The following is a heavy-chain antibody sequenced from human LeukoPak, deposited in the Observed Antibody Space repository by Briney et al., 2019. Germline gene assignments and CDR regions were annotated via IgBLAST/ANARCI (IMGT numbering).Heavy chain of an antibody. D-gene: IGHD3-3*01. CDR1: GGSFSGYY. CDR2: INHSGST. Sequence: SETLSLTCAVYGGSFSGYYWSWIRQPPGKGLEWIGEINHSGSTNYNPSLKSRVTISVDTSKNQFSLKLSSVTAADTAVYYCARVLERFLEWYTTTYTWFDPWGRGTLVTVSS. V-gene: IGHV4-34*01. CDR3: ARVLERFLEWYTTTYTWFDP. J-gene: IGHJ5*02.